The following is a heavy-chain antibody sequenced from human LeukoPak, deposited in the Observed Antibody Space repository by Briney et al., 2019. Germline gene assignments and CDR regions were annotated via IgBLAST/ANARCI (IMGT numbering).Heavy chain of an antibody. CDR2: ISSSSSTI. CDR1: GFTFSSYS. D-gene: IGHD6-13*01. J-gene: IGHJ4*02. Sequence: GGSLRLSCAASGFTFSSYSMNWVRQAPGKGLEWVSYISSSSSTIYYADSVKGRFTISRDNAKNSLYLQMNSLRAEDTAVYYCARAYGSSWAPHYFDYWGQGTLVTVSS. CDR3: ARAYGSSWAPHYFDY. V-gene: IGHV3-48*04.